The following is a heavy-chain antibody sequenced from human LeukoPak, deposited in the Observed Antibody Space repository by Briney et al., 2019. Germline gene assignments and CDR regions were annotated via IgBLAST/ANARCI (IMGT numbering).Heavy chain of an antibody. Sequence: PGGSLRLSCAASGFTFSSYAMHWVRQAPGKGLEWVAVISYDGSNKYYADSVKGRFTISRDNSKNTLYLQMNSLRAEDTAVYYCAREDDCSGGWCFFDYWGQGTLVTVSS. D-gene: IGHD6-19*01. CDR2: ISYDGSNK. V-gene: IGHV3-30-3*01. CDR3: AREDDCSGGWCFFDY. CDR1: GFTFSSYA. J-gene: IGHJ4*02.